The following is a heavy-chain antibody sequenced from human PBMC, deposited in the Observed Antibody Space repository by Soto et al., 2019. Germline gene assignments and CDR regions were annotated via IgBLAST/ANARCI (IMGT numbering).Heavy chain of an antibody. J-gene: IGHJ6*02. CDR3: AKISCWYSDCYYYGIDV. D-gene: IGHD6-19*01. CDR1: GFTFDDYA. Sequence: GGSLRLSCAASGFTFDDYAMHWVRQAPGKGLEWVSLISWDGGSTYYADSVKGRFTISRDNSKNSLYLQMNSLRAEDSPWYYCAKISCWYSDCYYYGIDVWGQGTTVTVSS. V-gene: IGHV3-43D*03. CDR2: ISWDGGST.